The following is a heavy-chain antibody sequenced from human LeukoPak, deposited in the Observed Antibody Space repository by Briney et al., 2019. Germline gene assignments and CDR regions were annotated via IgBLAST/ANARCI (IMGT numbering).Heavy chain of an antibody. CDR2: INSVGTKT. CDR1: GFAFQAFD. Sequence: GGSLRLSCAASGFAFQAFDMHWVRHAPGKGLEWVSLINSVGTKTYYADSVRGRFTVSRDNSKNSLYLQMNSLRTEDTALYYCATWAFYHGLDVWGQGSTVTISS. V-gene: IGHV3-43*02. J-gene: IGHJ6*02. CDR3: ATWAFYHGLDV. D-gene: IGHD1-26*01.